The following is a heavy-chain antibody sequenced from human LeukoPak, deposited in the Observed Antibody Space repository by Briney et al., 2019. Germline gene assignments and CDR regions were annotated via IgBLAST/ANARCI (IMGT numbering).Heavy chain of an antibody. V-gene: IGHV3-23*01. CDR3: AKTGSSSGSYYNFDY. CDR2: ISGSGGST. J-gene: IGHJ4*02. Sequence: GGSLRLSCAASGFTFSSYAMSWVRQAPGKGLEWVSAISGSGGSTYYADSVKGRFTISRDNSKNTLYLQMNSLRAEGTAVYYCAKTGSSSGSYYNFDYWGQGTLVTVSS. D-gene: IGHD3-10*01. CDR1: GFTFSSYA.